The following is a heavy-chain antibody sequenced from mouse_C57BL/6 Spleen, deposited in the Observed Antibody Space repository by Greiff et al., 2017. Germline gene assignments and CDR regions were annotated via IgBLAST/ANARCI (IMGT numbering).Heavy chain of an antibody. J-gene: IGHJ2*01. CDR1: GFNIKDDY. Sequence: EVQLQQSGAELVRPGASVKLSCTASGFNIKDDYMHWVKQRPEQGLEWIGWIDPENGDTEYASKFQGKATITADTSSNTAYLQLSSLTSEDTAVYYCTTWYSNYGEDYWGQGTTLTVSS. CDR3: TTWYSNYGEDY. CDR2: IDPENGDT. V-gene: IGHV14-4*01. D-gene: IGHD2-5*01.